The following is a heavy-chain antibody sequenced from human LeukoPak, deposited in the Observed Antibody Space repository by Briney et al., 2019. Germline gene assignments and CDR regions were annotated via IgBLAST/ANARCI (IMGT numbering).Heavy chain of an antibody. D-gene: IGHD3-10*01. CDR1: GGTFSSYA. J-gene: IGHJ6*03. V-gene: IGHV1-69*06. CDR2: IIPIFGTA. CDR3: ASLSMGSGSYSNPFVDYYYYMDV. Sequence: ASVKVSCKASGGTFSSYAISWVRQAPGQGLEWMGGIIPIFGTANYAQKFQCRVTITADKSTSTAYMELSSLRSEDTAVYYCASLSMGSGSYSNPFVDYYYYMDVWGKGTTVTVSS.